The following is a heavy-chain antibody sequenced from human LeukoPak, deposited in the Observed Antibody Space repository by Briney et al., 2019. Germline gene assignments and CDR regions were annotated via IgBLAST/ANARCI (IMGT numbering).Heavy chain of an antibody. Sequence: TTSEILSLTCSVSGSYINNYYWGWIRQAPGKGPEWIGSIYYSGKTYYNSSLRSRVTISLDTSKKQFSLNLFYVTAADTAMYYCARGVNSGYFDYCGQGTLVTVSS. CDR3: ARGVNSGYFDY. D-gene: IGHD1-26*01. CDR2: IYYSGKT. J-gene: IGHJ4*02. CDR1: GSYINNYY. V-gene: IGHV4-39*07.